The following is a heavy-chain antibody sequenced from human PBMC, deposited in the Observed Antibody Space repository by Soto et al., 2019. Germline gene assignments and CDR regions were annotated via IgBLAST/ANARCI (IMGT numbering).Heavy chain of an antibody. V-gene: IGHV1-46*01. CDR3: ARVGGYSYGGVDY. Sequence: QVQLVQYGAEVKKPGASVKVSCKASGYTFTSYYMHWVRQAPGQGLEWMGIINPSGGSTTYAQKFQGRATMARDRSTSTVYMEVSSLRSEDTAVYYCARVGGYSYGGVDYWGQGTLVTVSS. J-gene: IGHJ4*02. CDR1: GYTFTSYY. D-gene: IGHD5-18*01. CDR2: INPSGGST.